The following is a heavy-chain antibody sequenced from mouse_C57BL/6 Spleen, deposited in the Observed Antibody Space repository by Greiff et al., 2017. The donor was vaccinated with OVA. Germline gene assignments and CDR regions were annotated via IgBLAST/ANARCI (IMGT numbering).Heavy chain of an antibody. J-gene: IGHJ1*03. V-gene: IGHV1-55*01. CDR3: ARGYGVPWYFDV. D-gene: IGHD1-1*02. CDR2: IYPGSGST. CDR1: GYTFTSYW. Sequence: VQLQQPGAELVKPGASVKMSCKASGYTFTSYWITWVKQRPGQGLEWIGDIYPGSGSTNYNEKFKSKATLTVDTSSSTAYMQLSSLTSEDSAVYYCARGYGVPWYFDVWGTGTTVTVSS.